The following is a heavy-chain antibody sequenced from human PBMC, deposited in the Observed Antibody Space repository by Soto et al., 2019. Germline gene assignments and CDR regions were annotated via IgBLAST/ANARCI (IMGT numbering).Heavy chain of an antibody. Sequence: QVQLQQWGAGLLKPSETLSLTCAVYGGSFSGYYWTWIGRPPGRGRGGMGEINHSGSTNSNPSLKSRVTISVDTSKNQFSLKLSSVTAADTAVYYCARGRVIYVWGSYRYFDYWGQGTLVTVSS. V-gene: IGHV4-34*01. CDR3: ARGRVIYVWGSYRYFDY. CDR1: GGSFSGYY. CDR2: INHSGST. J-gene: IGHJ4*02. D-gene: IGHD3-16*02.